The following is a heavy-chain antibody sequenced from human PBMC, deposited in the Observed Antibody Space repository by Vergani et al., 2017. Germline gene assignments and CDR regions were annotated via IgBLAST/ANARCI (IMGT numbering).Heavy chain of an antibody. CDR2: ISGSGGST. D-gene: IGHD1-26*01. Sequence: EVQLLESGGGLVQPGGSLRLSCAASGFTFSSYAMSWVRQAPGKGLEWVSAISGSGGSTYYADSVKGRFTISRDNSKNTLYLQMNSLRAEDTAVYYCAKDPRGAGWELLYILDWGQGTLVTVSS. V-gene: IGHV3-23*01. J-gene: IGHJ4*02. CDR3: AKDPRGAGWELLYILD. CDR1: GFTFSSYA.